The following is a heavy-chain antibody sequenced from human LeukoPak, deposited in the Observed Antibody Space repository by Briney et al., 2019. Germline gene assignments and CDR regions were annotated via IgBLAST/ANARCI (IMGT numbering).Heavy chain of an antibody. CDR1: GYTFSGYY. CDR2: INPNRGGT. J-gene: IGHJ4*02. D-gene: IGHD2-2*01. V-gene: IGHV1-2*02. Sequence: GASVRVSCKASGYTFSGYYMHWVRQAPGQGLEWMGWINPNRGGTNYAQTVQGRVTMTRDTSISTAYMQLSRLKSDDTAVYYCARDVTICSSTSCYQDYWGQGTLVTVSS. CDR3: ARDVTICSSTSCYQDY.